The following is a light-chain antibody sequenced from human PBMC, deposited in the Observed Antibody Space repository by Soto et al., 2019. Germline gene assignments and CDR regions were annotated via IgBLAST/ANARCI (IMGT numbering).Light chain of an antibody. J-gene: IGKJ1*01. CDR3: QQYGRSPWT. CDR2: GAS. CDR1: QSVSSD. Sequence: EIVMTQSPATLSVSPGERATLSCRASQSVSSDLAWYHQKPGQAPRLLIYGASSRATGIPDRFSGSGSGTDFTLTISRLEPEDFAVYYCQQYGRSPWTFGQGTKVEIK. V-gene: IGKV3-20*01.